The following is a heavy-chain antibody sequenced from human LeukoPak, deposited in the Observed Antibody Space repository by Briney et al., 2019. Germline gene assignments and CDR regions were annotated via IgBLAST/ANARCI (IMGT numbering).Heavy chain of an antibody. CDR2: IKEDGSEK. D-gene: IGHD5-12*01. CDR1: GFTLSSYW. CDR3: ARDRSRSGDDYELDY. J-gene: IGHJ4*02. V-gene: IGHV3-7*01. Sequence: GGSLRLSCAASGFTLSSYWMSWARQAPGKGLGWVANIKEDGSEKHYIDSVKGRFTISRDNAKNSLYLLMNSLRPEDTAVYYCARDRSRSGDDYELDYWGQGTLVTVSS.